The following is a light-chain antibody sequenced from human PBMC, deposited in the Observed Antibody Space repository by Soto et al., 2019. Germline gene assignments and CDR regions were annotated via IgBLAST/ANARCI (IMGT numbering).Light chain of an antibody. J-gene: IGKJ1*01. V-gene: IGKV3-15*01. Sequence: EIVLTQSPATLSVSPGERVTLSCRASESVDINLAWYQQKPGQAPRLLIYGASTRATDMPGTFSGRGSGTEFTLTISSLQSEDFAVYYCQQYKNWPRTFGKGTKVEIK. CDR3: QQYKNWPRT. CDR2: GAS. CDR1: ESVDIN.